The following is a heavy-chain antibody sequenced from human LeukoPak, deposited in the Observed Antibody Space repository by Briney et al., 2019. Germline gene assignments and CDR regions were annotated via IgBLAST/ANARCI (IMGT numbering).Heavy chain of an antibody. CDR2: IYYSGST. V-gene: IGHV4-59*11. CDR1: GGSISSHY. J-gene: IGHJ4*02. CDR3: ARQKVTAMAQGPFDY. D-gene: IGHD5-18*01. Sequence: PSETLSLTCTVSGGSISSHYWSWIRQPPGKGLEWIGYIYYSGSTNYNPSLKSRVTISVDTSKNQFSLKLSSVTAADTAVYYCARQKVTAMAQGPFDYWGQGTLVTVSS.